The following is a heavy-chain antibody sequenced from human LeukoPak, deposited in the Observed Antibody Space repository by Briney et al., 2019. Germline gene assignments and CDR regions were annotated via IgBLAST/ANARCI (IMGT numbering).Heavy chain of an antibody. CDR1: GYTFTGYY. V-gene: IGHV1-2*06. CDR3: ARDPRIAVADRFDY. D-gene: IGHD6-19*01. CDR2: INPNSGGT. Sequence: ASVKVSCEASGYTFTGYYMHWVRRAPGQGLEWMGRINPNSGGTNYAQKFQGRVTMTRDASISTAYMELSRLRSDDTAVYYCARDPRIAVADRFDYWGQGTLVTVSS. J-gene: IGHJ4*02.